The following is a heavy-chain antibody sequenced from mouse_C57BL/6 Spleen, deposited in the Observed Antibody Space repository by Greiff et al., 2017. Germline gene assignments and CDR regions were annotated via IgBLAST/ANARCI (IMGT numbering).Heavy chain of an antibody. CDR3: TRSYYGNSYTCFAY. Sequence: QVQLQQSGAELVKPGASVKISCKASGYAFSSYWMNWVKQRPGKGLEWIGQIYPGDGDTNYNGKFKGKATLTADKSSSTAYMQLSSLTSEDSAVYFCTRSYYGNSYTCFAYWGQGTLVTVSA. J-gene: IGHJ3*01. V-gene: IGHV1-80*01. D-gene: IGHD1-1*01. CDR1: GYAFSSYW. CDR2: IYPGDGDT.